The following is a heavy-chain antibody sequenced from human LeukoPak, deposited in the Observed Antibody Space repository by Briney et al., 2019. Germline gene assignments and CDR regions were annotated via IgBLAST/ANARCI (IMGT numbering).Heavy chain of an antibody. CDR3: ARDDIVVVPAEYYYYYYGMDV. V-gene: IGHV1-18*01. D-gene: IGHD2-2*01. CDR2: ISAYNGST. Sequence: GASVKVSCKASGYTFTSYGISWVRQAPGQGLEWMGWISAYNGSTNYAQKLQGRVTMTTDTSTSTAYMELRSLRSDDTAVYYCARDDIVVVPAEYYYYYYGMDVWGQGTTVTVSS. CDR1: GYTFTSYG. J-gene: IGHJ6*02.